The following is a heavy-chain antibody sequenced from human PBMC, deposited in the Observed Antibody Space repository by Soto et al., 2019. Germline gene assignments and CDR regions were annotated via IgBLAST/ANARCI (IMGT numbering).Heavy chain of an antibody. Sequence: HPGGSLRLSCAASGFTFSSYWMSWVRQAPGKGLEWVANIKQDGSEKYYVDSVKGRFTISRDNAKNSLYLQMNSLRAEDTAVYYCAREFFYPTPPSEAPPNYYYYMDVWGKGTTVTVSS. CDR3: AREFFYPTPPSEAPPNYYYYMDV. CDR2: IKQDGSEK. J-gene: IGHJ6*03. D-gene: IGHD3-3*01. CDR1: GFTFSSYW. V-gene: IGHV3-7*01.